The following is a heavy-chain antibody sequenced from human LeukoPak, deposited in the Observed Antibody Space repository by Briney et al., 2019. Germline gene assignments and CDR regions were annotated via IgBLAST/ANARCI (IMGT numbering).Heavy chain of an antibody. D-gene: IGHD6-13*01. V-gene: IGHV4-34*01. CDR3: ARGVGAAAGDYYYYYMDV. Sequence: SETLSLTCAVYGGSFSGYYWSWIRQPPGRGLEWIGSIYCSGSTCYNPSLKSRVTISVDTSKNQFSLKLSSVTAADTAVYYCARGVGAAAGDYYYYYMDVWGKGTTVTVSS. CDR1: GGSFSGYY. CDR2: IYCSGST. J-gene: IGHJ6*03.